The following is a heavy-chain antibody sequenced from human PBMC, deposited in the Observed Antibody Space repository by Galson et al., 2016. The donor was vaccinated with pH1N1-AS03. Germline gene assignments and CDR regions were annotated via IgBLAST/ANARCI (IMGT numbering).Heavy chain of an antibody. CDR1: GFSLTTCAVG. Sequence: PALVTPTQTLTLTCTSSGFSLTTCAVGVVWIRQPPGKALEWLALIYWHHDQRYNSSLTSRLTITNATSTNQVVLTMTNMDPVDTATYYCARTAGWLNDFRGQGTLVTVSS. CDR2: IYWHHDQ. CDR3: ARTAGWLNDF. J-gene: IGHJ4*02. D-gene: IGHD3-9*01. V-gene: IGHV2-5*01.